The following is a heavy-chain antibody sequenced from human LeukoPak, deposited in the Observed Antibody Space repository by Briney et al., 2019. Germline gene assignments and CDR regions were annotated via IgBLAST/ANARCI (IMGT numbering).Heavy chain of an antibody. CDR3: ARTAPYYYDSSGFDY. J-gene: IGHJ4*02. V-gene: IGHV1-2*02. CDR2: INPNSGVS. D-gene: IGHD3-22*01. Sequence: GASVKVSCKASGYTFTGSYMHWVRQAPGQGLEWMGWINPNSGVSNYAQKFRGRVTMTRDTSISTAYMELSRLTSDDTAVYYCARTAPYYYDSSGFDYWGQGTLVTVSS. CDR1: GYTFTGSY.